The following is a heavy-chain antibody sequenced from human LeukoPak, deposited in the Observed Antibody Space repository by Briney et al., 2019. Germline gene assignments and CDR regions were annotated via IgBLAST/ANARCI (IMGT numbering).Heavy chain of an antibody. D-gene: IGHD4-23*01. J-gene: IGHJ4*02. Sequence: PGGSLRLSCAASGFTFSSYWMHWVRQAPGKGLVWVSRINSDGSSTSYADSVKGRFTISRDNAKNTLYLQMNSLRAEDTAVYYCARAGYSDGGNSHYWGQGTLVTVSS. CDR2: INSDGSST. CDR1: GFTFSSYW. CDR3: ARAGYSDGGNSHY. V-gene: IGHV3-74*01.